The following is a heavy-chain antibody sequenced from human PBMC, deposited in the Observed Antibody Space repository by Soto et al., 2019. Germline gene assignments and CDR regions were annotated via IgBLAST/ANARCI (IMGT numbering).Heavy chain of an antibody. D-gene: IGHD2-15*01. CDR2: ISYDGSNK. CDR3: ARDAEVAASHWFDS. J-gene: IGHJ5*01. V-gene: IGHV3-30-3*01. CDR1: GFTFNSYA. Sequence: QVQLVESGGGVVQPGTSLRLSCAASGFTFNSYAMHWVRQAPGKGLEWVAVISYDGSNKYYADSVKGRFSISRDNSKNTMYVRRNSLPAEDAAVYYCARDAEVAASHWFDSWGQGTLVTVSS.